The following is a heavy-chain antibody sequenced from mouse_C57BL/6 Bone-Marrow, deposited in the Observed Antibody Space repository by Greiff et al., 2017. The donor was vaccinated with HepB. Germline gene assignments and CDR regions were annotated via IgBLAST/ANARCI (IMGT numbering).Heavy chain of an antibody. CDR3: TRPEDDYDRAWFAY. D-gene: IGHD2-4*01. CDR2: IDPETGGT. CDR1: GYTFTDYE. V-gene: IGHV1-15*01. J-gene: IGHJ3*01. Sequence: VQLQQSGAELVRPGASVTLSCKASGYTFTDYEMHWVKQTPVHGLEWIGAIDPETGGTAYNQKFKGKAILTADKSSSTAYMELRSLTSEDSAVYYCTRPEDDYDRAWFAYWGQGTLVTVSA.